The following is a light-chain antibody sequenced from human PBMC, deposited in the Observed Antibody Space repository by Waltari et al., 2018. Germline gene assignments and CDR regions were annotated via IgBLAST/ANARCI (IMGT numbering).Light chain of an antibody. Sequence: DIEMTQSPSSLSASVGDRIPITCRASHDVSTYLNWYQQRAGKAPKLLIYGASTLQTGVPPRFGGLGSGTNFTLRISSLQPGDFATYYCQQSYNIPRTFGQGTKVE. CDR3: QQSYNIPRT. CDR1: HDVSTY. CDR2: GAS. V-gene: IGKV1-39*01. J-gene: IGKJ2*01.